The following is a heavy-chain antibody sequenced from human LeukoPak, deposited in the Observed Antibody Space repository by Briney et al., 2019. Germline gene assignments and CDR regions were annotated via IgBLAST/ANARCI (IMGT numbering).Heavy chain of an antibody. CDR3: ARVPPLNYYDSSGYYLDY. D-gene: IGHD3-22*01. J-gene: IGHJ4*02. CDR2: IIPIFGTA. V-gene: IGHV1-69*13. CDR1: GGTFSSYA. Sequence: GASVKVSCKASGGTFSSYAISWARQAPGQGLEWMGGIIPIFGTANYAQKFQGRVTITADESTSTAYMELSSLRSEDTAVYYCARVPPLNYYDSSGYYLDYWSQGTLVTVSS.